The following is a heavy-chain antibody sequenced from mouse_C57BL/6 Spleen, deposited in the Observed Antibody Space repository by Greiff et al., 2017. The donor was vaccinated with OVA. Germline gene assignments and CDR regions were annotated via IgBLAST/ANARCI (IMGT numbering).Heavy chain of an antibody. D-gene: IGHD4-1*01. CDR3: TREGNWDTFAY. V-gene: IGHV5-9-1*02. CDR2: ISSGGDYI. CDR1: GFTFSSYA. J-gene: IGHJ3*01. Sequence: DVMLVESGEGLVKPGGSLKLSCAASGFTFSSYAMSWVRQTPEKRLEWVAYISSGGDYIYYADTVKGRFTISRDNARNTLYLQMSSLKSEDTAMYYCTREGNWDTFAYWGQGTLVTVSA.